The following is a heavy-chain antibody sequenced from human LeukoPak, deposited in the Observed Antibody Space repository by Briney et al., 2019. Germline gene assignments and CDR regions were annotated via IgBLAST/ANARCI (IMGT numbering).Heavy chain of an antibody. J-gene: IGHJ6*02. CDR1: GGSISSYY. D-gene: IGHD3-22*01. V-gene: IGHV4-59*12. CDR2: IYNSGST. Sequence: SETLSLTCTVSGGSISSYYWSWIRQPPGKGLEWIGYIYNSGSTNYNPSLKSRVTISVDTSKNQFSLKLSSVTAADTAVYYCARGPYYYDSSGYYYSTSYYYYGMDVWGQGTTVTVSS. CDR3: ARGPYYYDSSGYYYSTSYYYYGMDV.